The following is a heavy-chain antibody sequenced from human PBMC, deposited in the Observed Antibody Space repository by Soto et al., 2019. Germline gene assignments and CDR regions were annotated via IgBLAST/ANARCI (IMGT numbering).Heavy chain of an antibody. CDR3: ARHYYDSSGYFRFDY. J-gene: IGHJ4*02. D-gene: IGHD3-22*01. Sequence: SETLSLTCTVSGGSISGYYWSWIRQPPGKGLEWIGYIYFSGSTNYNPSLQSRVTISVDTSKNQFSLKLSSVTAADTAVYYCARHYYDSSGYFRFDYWGQGTLVTVSS. V-gene: IGHV4-59*01. CDR1: GGSISGYY. CDR2: IYFSGST.